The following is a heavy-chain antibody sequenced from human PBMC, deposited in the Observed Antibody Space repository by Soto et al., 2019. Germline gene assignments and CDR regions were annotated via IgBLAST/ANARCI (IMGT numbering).Heavy chain of an antibody. CDR3: ASRDGYNSPYYYYGMDV. V-gene: IGHV1-69*13. D-gene: IGHD5-12*01. CDR1: GGTFSSYA. Sequence: SVKVSCKASGGTFSSYAISWVRQAPGQGLEWMGGIIPIFGTANYAQKFQGRVTITADESTSTAYMELSSLRSEDTAVYYCASRDGYNSPYYYYGMDVWGQGTTVTSP. CDR2: IIPIFGTA. J-gene: IGHJ6*02.